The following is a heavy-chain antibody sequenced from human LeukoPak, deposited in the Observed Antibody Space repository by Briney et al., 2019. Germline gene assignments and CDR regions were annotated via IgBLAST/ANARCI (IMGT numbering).Heavy chain of an antibody. CDR1: GYTFTSYD. CDR3: ARVRTYDFWSGYTHPFDY. J-gene: IGHJ4*02. V-gene: IGHV1-8*01. D-gene: IGHD3-3*01. Sequence: ASVKVSCKASGYTFTSYDINWVRQATGQGLEWMGWMNPNSGNTGYAQKFQGRVTMTRNTSISTAYMELSSLRSEDTAVYYCARVRTYDFWSGYTHPFDYWGQGTLVTVPS. CDR2: MNPNSGNT.